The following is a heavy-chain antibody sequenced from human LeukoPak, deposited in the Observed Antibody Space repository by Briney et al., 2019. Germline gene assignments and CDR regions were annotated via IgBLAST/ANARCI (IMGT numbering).Heavy chain of an antibody. Sequence: GGSLRLSCAASGFTFSSYWMSWVRQAPGKGLEWVAVISYDGSNKYYADSVKGRFTISRDNSKNTLYLQMNSLRAEDTAEYYCAKDRETTVTTSDYWGQGTLVTVSS. V-gene: IGHV3-30*18. D-gene: IGHD4-17*01. CDR3: AKDRETTVTTSDY. CDR2: ISYDGSNK. CDR1: GFTFSSYW. J-gene: IGHJ4*02.